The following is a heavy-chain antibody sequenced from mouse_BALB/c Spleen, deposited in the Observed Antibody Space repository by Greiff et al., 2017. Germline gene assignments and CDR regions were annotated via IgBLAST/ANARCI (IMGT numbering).Heavy chain of an antibody. CDR2: ISSGGST. CDR1: GFTFSSYA. CDR3: ARGLYYGSS. J-gene: IGHJ2*01. V-gene: IGHV5-6-5*01. Sequence: EVQRVESGGGLVKPGGSLKLSCAASGFTFSSYAMSWVRQTPEKRLEWVASISSGGSTYYPDSVKGRFTISRDNARNILYLQMSSLRSEDTAMYYCARGLYYGSSWGQGTTLTVSS. D-gene: IGHD1-1*01.